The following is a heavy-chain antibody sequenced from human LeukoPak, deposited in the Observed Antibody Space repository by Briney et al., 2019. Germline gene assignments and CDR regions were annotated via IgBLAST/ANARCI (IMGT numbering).Heavy chain of an antibody. D-gene: IGHD2-2*02. CDR3: AKGYCSSTSCYTGTGWFDP. Sequence: SVKVSCKASGGTFSSYAISWVRQAPGQGLEWMGGIIPIFGTANYAQKFQGRVTITADESTSTAYMERSSMRSEDTAVYYCAKGYCSSTSCYTGTGWFDPWGQGTLVTVSS. CDR1: GGTFSSYA. CDR2: IIPIFGTA. V-gene: IGHV1-69*01. J-gene: IGHJ5*02.